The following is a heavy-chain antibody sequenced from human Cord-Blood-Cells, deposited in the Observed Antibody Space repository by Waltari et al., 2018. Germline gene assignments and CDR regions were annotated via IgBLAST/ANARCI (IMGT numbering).Heavy chain of an antibody. CDR1: GDTLTELS. Sequence: QVQLVQSGAEVKKPGASVKVSCKVSGDTLTELSSPCVAQAPGKGLEWMGGFDPEDGETIYAQKFQGRVTMTEDTSTDTAYMELSSLRSEDTAVYYCATAMREYYDSSGYYDLDYWGQGTLVTVSS. V-gene: IGHV1-24*01. J-gene: IGHJ4*02. CDR3: ATAMREYYDSSGYYDLDY. D-gene: IGHD3-22*01. CDR2: FDPEDGET.